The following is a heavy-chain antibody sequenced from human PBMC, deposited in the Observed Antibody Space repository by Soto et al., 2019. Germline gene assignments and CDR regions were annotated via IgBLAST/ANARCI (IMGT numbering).Heavy chain of an antibody. CDR2: ISGSGTNT. Sequence: GGSLRLSCAASVFTFSSYAMTWVRQAPGKGLEWVSVISGSGTNTYYAGSVKGRVTISRDNSNNTLWLQMDRLRAEDTAIYYCAKGGTNDYSPLDFCGQGTPVTVSS. CDR3: AKGGTNDYSPLDF. J-gene: IGHJ4*02. D-gene: IGHD2-8*01. CDR1: VFTFSSYA. V-gene: IGHV3-23*01.